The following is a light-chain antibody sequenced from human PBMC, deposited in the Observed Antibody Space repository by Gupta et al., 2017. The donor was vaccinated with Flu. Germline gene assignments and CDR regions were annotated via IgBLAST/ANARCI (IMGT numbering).Light chain of an antibody. J-gene: IGKJ4*01. CDR3: QERSHT. Sequence: EIVLTQSPATLSLSPGERATLSCRASQGIGTYLGWYQQKPGQAPRLLIYDTSKRATGIPARFRGRGSGTDFTLSISGLEPEDFAVYYCQERSHTFGGGTKVEI. CDR1: QGIGTY. V-gene: IGKV3-11*01. CDR2: DTS.